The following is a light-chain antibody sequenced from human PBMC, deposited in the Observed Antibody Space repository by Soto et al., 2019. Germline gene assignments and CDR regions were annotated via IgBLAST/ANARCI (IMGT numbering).Light chain of an antibody. Sequence: DIQMTQSPSSLSASVGDRVTITCRASQSISKDLNWYQQKPRKAPKILIYAASSLQSVVPSRFSGSGSGTYFTLTISNLQPVTFATYYCQQSNSTPRTVAQGTKV. CDR1: QSISKD. CDR2: AAS. CDR3: QQSNSTPRT. J-gene: IGKJ1*01. V-gene: IGKV1-39*01.